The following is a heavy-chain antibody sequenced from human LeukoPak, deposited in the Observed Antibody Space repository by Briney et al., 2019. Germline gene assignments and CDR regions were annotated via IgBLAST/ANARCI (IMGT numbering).Heavy chain of an antibody. D-gene: IGHD6-19*01. CDR2: ISFDGSDK. CDR1: GFIFSSYG. J-gene: IGHJ6*02. Sequence: PPGRSLRLSCAASGFIFSSYGMHWVRQAPGKGLEWVAVISFDGSDKYYADSVKGRFTISRDNSENTLYLQMNSLKTEDTAVYYCARERIEYSSGRPSNYYGMDVWGQGTTVTVSS. CDR3: ARERIEYSSGRPSNYYGMDV. V-gene: IGHV3-30*03.